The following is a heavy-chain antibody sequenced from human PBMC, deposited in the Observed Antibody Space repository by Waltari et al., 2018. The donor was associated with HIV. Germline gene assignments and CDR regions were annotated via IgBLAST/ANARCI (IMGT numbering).Heavy chain of an antibody. CDR3: VRGSSSWNGVDF. Sequence: EVQLVESGGGLVQPGGSLRLSCAASGFPFSTSWMHWVRPAAGKGLVWVSRINRDGSSTTYADSEKGRFTISRDNAKNTLYMQMNSLRAEDTALYYCVRGSSSWNGVDFWGRGTLVTVSS. CDR1: GFPFSTSW. D-gene: IGHD6-13*01. J-gene: IGHJ4*02. CDR2: INRDGSST. V-gene: IGHV3-74*01.